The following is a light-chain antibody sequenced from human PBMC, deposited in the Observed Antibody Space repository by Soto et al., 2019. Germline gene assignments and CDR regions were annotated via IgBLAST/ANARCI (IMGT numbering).Light chain of an antibody. Sequence: QSVLTQPASVSASPGQSITISCTGTSSDVGGYNYVSWYQQQPGKAPKLMIYEVNNRPSGVSNRFSGSKSGNTASLTISGLQAEDEADYYCNSYTGSATLVFGGGTQLTVL. J-gene: IGLJ3*02. CDR2: EVN. CDR1: SSDVGGYNY. CDR3: NSYTGSATLV. V-gene: IGLV2-14*01.